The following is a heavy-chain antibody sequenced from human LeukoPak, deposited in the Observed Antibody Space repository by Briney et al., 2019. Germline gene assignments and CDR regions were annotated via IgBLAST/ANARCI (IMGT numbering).Heavy chain of an antibody. V-gene: IGHV3-21*04. CDR1: GFTFGDYT. CDR3: AKDIKKLWFSRAFDI. CDR2: ISSSSSYI. Sequence: PGGSLRLSCTASGFTFGDYTMNWVRQAPGKGLEWVSSISSSSSYIYYADSVKGRFTISRDNAKNSLYLQMNSLRAEDTALYYCAKDIKKLWFSRAFDIWGQGTMVTVSS. D-gene: IGHD5-18*01. J-gene: IGHJ3*02.